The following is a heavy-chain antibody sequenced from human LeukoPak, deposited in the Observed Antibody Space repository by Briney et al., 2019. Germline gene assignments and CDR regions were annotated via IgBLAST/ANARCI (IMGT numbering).Heavy chain of an antibody. D-gene: IGHD2-2*01. CDR3: ARGRYCSSTSCYRRDDAFDI. Sequence: SVKVSCKASGGTLSSYAISWVRQAPGQGLEWMGGIIPIFGTANYAQKFQGRVTITADKSTSTAYMELSSLRSEDMAVYYCARGRYCSSTSCYRRDDAFDIWGQGTMVTVSS. J-gene: IGHJ3*02. V-gene: IGHV1-69*06. CDR2: IIPIFGTA. CDR1: GGTLSSYA.